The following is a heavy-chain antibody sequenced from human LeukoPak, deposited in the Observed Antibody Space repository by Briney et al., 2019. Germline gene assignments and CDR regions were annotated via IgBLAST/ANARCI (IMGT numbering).Heavy chain of an antibody. Sequence: PGGSLRLSCAASGFIFRSYAMSWVRQAPGKGLEWVSVIYSGGSTYYADSVKGRFTISRDNSKNTLYLQMNSLRAEDTAVYYRARDSKVGDYYDSSGYFGYWGQGTLVTASS. CDR2: IYSGGST. J-gene: IGHJ4*02. CDR1: GFIFRSYA. D-gene: IGHD3-22*01. V-gene: IGHV3-66*01. CDR3: ARDSKVGDYYDSSGYFGY.